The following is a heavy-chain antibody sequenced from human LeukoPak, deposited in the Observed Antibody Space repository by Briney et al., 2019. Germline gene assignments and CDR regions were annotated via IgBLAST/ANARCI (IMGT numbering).Heavy chain of an antibody. Sequence: PSETLSLTCIVSGGFISSYYWTWIRQPPGKGLEWIGYVYYSGTTDYNPSLKSRVTMSIDPSKNQFSLKLNSVTAADTAVYYCARRGRDDFDIWGQGTMVIVSS. D-gene: IGHD2-15*01. CDR1: GGFISSYY. CDR2: VYYSGTT. J-gene: IGHJ3*02. CDR3: ARRGRDDFDI. V-gene: IGHV4-59*08.